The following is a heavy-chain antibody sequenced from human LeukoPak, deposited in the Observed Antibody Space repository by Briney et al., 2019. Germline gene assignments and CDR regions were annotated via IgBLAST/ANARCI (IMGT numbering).Heavy chain of an antibody. J-gene: IGHJ3*02. CDR2: IKQDGSEK. CDR3: ARERRGSYDAFDI. Sequence: GGSLRLSCAASGFTFSSYWMSWVRQAPGKGLEWVANIKQDGSEKYYVDSVKGRFTISRDNAKNSLYLQMNGLRAEDTAVYYCARERRGSYDAFDIWGQGTMVTVSS. CDR1: GFTFSSYW. D-gene: IGHD1-26*01. V-gene: IGHV3-7*01.